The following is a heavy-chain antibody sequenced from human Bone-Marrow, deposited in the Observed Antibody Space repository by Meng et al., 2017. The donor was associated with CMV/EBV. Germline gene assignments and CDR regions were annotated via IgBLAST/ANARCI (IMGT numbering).Heavy chain of an antibody. J-gene: IGHJ4*02. Sequence: GESLKISCAVSGFSVSSYFMTWVRQAPGKGLEYVSFIRSDDSTNYAKTVQGRFTISRDNSKNTVFLLMNGLRAEDTALYYCARACRQVNNCYLDYWGQGTRVTVSS. V-gene: IGHV3-53*01. CDR1: GFSVSSYF. CDR2: IRSDDST. CDR3: ARACRQVNNCYLDY. D-gene: IGHD1-1*01.